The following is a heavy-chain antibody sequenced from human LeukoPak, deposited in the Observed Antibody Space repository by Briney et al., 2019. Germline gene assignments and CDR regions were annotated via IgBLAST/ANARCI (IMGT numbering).Heavy chain of an antibody. Sequence: GGSLRLSCTASGFTLGDYSMSWFRQAPGKGLEWVGFIRDKAYGGTTEYAASVKGRFTISRDDSKSIAYLQMNSLKTEDTAVYYCSSGGTTIDCWGQGTLVTVSS. CDR1: GFTLGDYS. CDR2: IRDKAYGGTT. D-gene: IGHD4-17*01. V-gene: IGHV3-49*03. J-gene: IGHJ4*02. CDR3: SSGGTTIDC.